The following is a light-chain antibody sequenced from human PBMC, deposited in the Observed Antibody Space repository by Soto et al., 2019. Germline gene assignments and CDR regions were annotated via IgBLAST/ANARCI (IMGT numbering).Light chain of an antibody. J-gene: IGKJ1*01. Sequence: EIVLTQSPATLSLSPGERATLSCRASQSVSRHLAWYQQKPGQAPSLLIFSASTRATGVPARFSGSGSGTEFTLTISSLQSEDFAVYYCQQYNKWPQWTFGQGTKVDIK. CDR2: SAS. V-gene: IGKV3-15*01. CDR3: QQYNKWPQWT. CDR1: QSVSRH.